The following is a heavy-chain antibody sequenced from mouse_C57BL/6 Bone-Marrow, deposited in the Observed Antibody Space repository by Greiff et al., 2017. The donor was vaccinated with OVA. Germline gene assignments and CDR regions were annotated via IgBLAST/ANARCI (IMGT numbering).Heavy chain of an antibody. D-gene: IGHD4-1*01. CDR1: GYTFTSYW. V-gene: IGHV1-5*01. J-gene: IGHJ2*01. CDR2: IYPGNSDT. CDR3: TRGDWEDY. Sequence: VQLQQSGTVLARPGASVKMSCKTSGYTFTSYWMHWVKQRPGQGLEWIGAIYPGNSDTSYNQKFKGKAKLTAVTPASTAYMELSSLTNEDSAVYVRTRGDWEDYWGQGNTLTVSS.